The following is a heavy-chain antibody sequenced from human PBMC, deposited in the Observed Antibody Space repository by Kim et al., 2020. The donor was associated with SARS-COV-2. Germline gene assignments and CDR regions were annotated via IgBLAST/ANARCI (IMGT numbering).Heavy chain of an antibody. Sequence: ASVKVSCKTSGHFFTRDSIHWVRQAPGQGLEWMGGINCGNGNTIYSQKFQGRVTFTTDTSASTAYMELSFLRSEDSAAYYCLRGFYLDNWGQGTLVTVSS. CDR3: LRGFYLDN. V-gene: IGHV1-3*01. CDR2: INCGNGNT. CDR1: GHFFTRDS. J-gene: IGHJ4*02.